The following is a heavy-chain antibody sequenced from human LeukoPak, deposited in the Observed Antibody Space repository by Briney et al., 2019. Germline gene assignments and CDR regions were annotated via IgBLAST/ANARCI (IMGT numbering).Heavy chain of an antibody. V-gene: IGHV4-34*01. J-gene: IGHJ4*02. CDR2: INHSGST. Sequence: SETLCLTCAVYGGSFSGYYWSWIRQPPGKGLEWIGEINHSGSTNYNPSLKSGVTTSVDTSKNKFLLQLRSVTAAETAVVYCARGQSTIFGVVSTFDYWGQGTLVTVSS. CDR1: GGSFSGYY. CDR3: ARGQSTIFGVVSTFDY. D-gene: IGHD3-3*01.